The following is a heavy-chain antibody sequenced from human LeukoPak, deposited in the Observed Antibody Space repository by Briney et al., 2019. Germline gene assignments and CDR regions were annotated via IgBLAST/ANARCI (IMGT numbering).Heavy chain of an antibody. V-gene: IGHV4-34*01. CDR3: ARAYRAHQTFHSYHFFDF. CDR1: GGSFSGYY. Sequence: SETLSLTCAVYGGSFSGYYWHWIRQPPGKGLEWIGEMNQYGSTKYSPSLKSRVTISEDTFKNQFSLSLNSVTAADTAIYYCARAYRAHQTFHSYHFFDFWGRGTLVTVSS. CDR2: MNQYGST. J-gene: IGHJ4*02. D-gene: IGHD5-18*01.